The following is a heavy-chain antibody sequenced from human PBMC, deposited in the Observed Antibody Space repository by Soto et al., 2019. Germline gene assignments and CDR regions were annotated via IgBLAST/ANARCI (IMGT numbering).Heavy chain of an antibody. V-gene: IGHV1-58*01. J-gene: IGHJ6*02. CDR3: AADPPKFFTGYYYGMDV. D-gene: IGHD3-3*01. CDR1: RFTFTSSS. Sequence: APVKVSCKASRFTFTSSSVQWARQSRGQRLEWIGWIVVGSGNTNYAQKFQERVTITRDMSTSTAYMELSSLRSEDTAVYYCAADPPKFFTGYYYGMDVWGQGTTVTVSS. CDR2: IVVGSGNT.